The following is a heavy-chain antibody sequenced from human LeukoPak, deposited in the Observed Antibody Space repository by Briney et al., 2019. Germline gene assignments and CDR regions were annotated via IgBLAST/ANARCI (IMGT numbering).Heavy chain of an antibody. V-gene: IGHV4-34*01. D-gene: IGHD3-10*01. CDR3: VSRGYYYGSGSYYNFQRFNDY. Sequence: SETLSLTCAVYGGSFSGYYWSWIRQPPGKGLEWIGEINHSGSTNYNPSLKSRVTISVDTSKNQFSLKLSSVTAADTAVYYCVSRGYYYGSGSYYNFQRFNDYWGQGTLVTVSS. CDR2: INHSGST. CDR1: GGSFSGYY. J-gene: IGHJ4*02.